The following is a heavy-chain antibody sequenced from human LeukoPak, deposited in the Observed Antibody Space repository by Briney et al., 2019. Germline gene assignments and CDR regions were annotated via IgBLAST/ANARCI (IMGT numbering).Heavy chain of an antibody. V-gene: IGHV3-7*01. D-gene: IGHD6-13*01. CDR2: IKEDGSEK. J-gene: IGHJ4*02. CDR3: ARDKGQAAVNTVGHFDY. CDR1: GFTFSNYW. Sequence: SGGSLRLSCVASGFTFSNYWMSWVRQAPGKGLECVANIKEDGSEKYYVDSVRGRFTISRDNAKNSLYLQMNSLRAEDTAVYYCARDKGQAAVNTVGHFDYWGQGTLVTVSS.